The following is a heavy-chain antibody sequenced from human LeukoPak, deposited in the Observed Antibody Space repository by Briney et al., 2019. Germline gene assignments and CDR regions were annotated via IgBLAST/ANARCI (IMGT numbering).Heavy chain of an antibody. CDR1: GYTFTSNY. V-gene: IGHV1-46*01. CDR3: ARDNSVRDEAWWFNP. D-gene: IGHD5-24*01. J-gene: IGHJ5*02. Sequence: GASVSVSCKAFGYTFTSNYMHWVRQAPAQEPEGMGVISHSGGSTTYAQKFQGRVTLTRDMSTSTVYLELSSLRSEDTAVYYCARDNSVRDEAWWFNPWVQGTLVTVSS. CDR2: ISHSGGST.